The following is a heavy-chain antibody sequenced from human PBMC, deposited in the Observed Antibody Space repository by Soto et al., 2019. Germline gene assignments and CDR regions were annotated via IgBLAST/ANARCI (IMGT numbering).Heavy chain of an antibody. J-gene: IGHJ5*02. CDR3: TKDKGLYYDFWSGQRRLDP. CDR1: GFTFSSYG. Sequence: GGSLRLSCAASGFTFSSYGMHWVRQAPGKGLEWVAVISHDGSKKYYVESVEGRFSISRDNSKSIVHLQMNNVRTEDTAVYYWTKDKGLYYDFWSGQRRLDPWSQGTFVTVSS. V-gene: IGHV3-30*18. D-gene: IGHD3-3*01. CDR2: ISHDGSKK.